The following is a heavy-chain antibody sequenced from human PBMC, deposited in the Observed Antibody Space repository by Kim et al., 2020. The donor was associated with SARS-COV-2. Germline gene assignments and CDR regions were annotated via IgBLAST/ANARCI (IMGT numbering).Heavy chain of an antibody. V-gene: IGHV3-13*01. D-gene: IGHD1-1*01. J-gene: IGHJ6*02. CDR3: ARVERYYYYCMDV. Sequence: YPGSVKGRFTISRENAKNSLYLQMNSLRAGDTAVYYCARVERYYYYCMDVWGQGTTVTVSS.